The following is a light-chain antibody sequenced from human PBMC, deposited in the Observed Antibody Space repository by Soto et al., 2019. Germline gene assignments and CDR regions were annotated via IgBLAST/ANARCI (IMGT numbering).Light chain of an antibody. J-gene: IGKJ1*01. V-gene: IGKV3-20*01. CDR3: QQYGSSPWT. CDR1: QSVSSSY. CDR2: GAS. Sequence: EIVLTQSPGTLSLSPGERATLSCRASQSVSSSYLAWYQQKPGQAPRLLIYGASSRATCIPDRFSGSGSGTGFTLTISRLEPEDFAVYYCQQYGSSPWTFGHGTKVEIK.